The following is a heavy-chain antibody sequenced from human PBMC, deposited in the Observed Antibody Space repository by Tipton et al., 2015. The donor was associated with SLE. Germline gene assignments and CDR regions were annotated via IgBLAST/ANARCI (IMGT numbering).Heavy chain of an antibody. J-gene: IGHJ4*02. Sequence: TLSLTCTVSGGSISSGSYYWSWIRQPAGKGLEWIGRIYTSGSTNYNPSLKSRVTISVDTSKNQFSLKLSSVTAADTAVYYCARDKNDFWSGLNWGQGTLVTVSS. CDR3: ARDKNDFWSGLN. CDR2: IYTSGST. V-gene: IGHV4-61*02. D-gene: IGHD3-3*01. CDR1: GGSISSGSYY.